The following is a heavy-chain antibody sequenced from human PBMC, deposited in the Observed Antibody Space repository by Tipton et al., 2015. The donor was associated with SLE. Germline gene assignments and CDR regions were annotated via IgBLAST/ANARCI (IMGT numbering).Heavy chain of an antibody. V-gene: IGHV4-34*01. D-gene: IGHD3-3*01. Sequence: TLSLTCAVYGGSFSGYYWTWIRQPPGKGLEWIGEINHGGSTNYNPSLKSRVTISEDTSKNQFSLKLTSVTAADTAMYFCARGFFHDYWSAEQGRKSFYFDNWGQGALVTVSS. CDR2: INHGGST. J-gene: IGHJ4*02. CDR1: GGSFSGYY. CDR3: ARGFFHDYWSAEQGRKSFYFDN.